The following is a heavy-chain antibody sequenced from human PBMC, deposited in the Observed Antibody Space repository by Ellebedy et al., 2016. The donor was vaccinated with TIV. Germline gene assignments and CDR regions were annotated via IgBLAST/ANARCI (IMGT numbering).Heavy chain of an antibody. D-gene: IGHD5-18*01. V-gene: IGHV1-18*01. CDR1: GYTFTSYG. CDR2: ISAYNGNT. CDR3: ARNTPMAEYFDY. Sequence: AASVKVSCKAAGYTFTSYGISWVRQAPGQGLEWMGWISAYNGNTNYAQKLQGRVTMTTDTSTSTAYMALRSLRSDDTAVYYCARNTPMAEYFDYWGQGTLVTVSS. J-gene: IGHJ4*02.